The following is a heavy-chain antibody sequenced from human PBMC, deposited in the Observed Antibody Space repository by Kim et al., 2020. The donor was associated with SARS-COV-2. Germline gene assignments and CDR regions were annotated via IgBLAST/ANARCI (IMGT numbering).Heavy chain of an antibody. V-gene: IGHV4-39*01. CDR3: ARQYYGSGSYPDWYYGMDV. CDR1: GGSISSSSYY. CDR2: IYYSGST. J-gene: IGHJ6*02. Sequence: SETLSLTCNVSGGSISSSSYYWGWIRQPPGKGLEWIGSIYYSGSTCYNPSLKSRVTISVDTSKNQFSLKLSSVTAADTAVYYCARQYYGSGSYPDWYYGMDVWGQGTTVTVSS. D-gene: IGHD3-10*01.